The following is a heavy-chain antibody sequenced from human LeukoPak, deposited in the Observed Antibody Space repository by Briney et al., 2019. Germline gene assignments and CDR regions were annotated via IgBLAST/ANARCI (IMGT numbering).Heavy chain of an antibody. D-gene: IGHD4-17*01. J-gene: IGHJ5*01. Sequence: PGGSLRLSCVASGFTFTNYWMSWVRQAPGKGLEWVASIKEDGSDKRYVDAVKGRFTISRDNTKNSLYVQMSSLRAEETAVYYCARLKDAVTIFDCWGQGILVTVSS. CDR3: ARLKDAVTIFDC. CDR1: GFTFTNYW. V-gene: IGHV3-7*01. CDR2: IKEDGSDK.